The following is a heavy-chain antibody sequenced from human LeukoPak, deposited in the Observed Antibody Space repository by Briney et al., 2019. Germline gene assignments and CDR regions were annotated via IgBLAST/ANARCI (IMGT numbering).Heavy chain of an antibody. CDR1: EFTFSSYW. CDR2: INSDGSST. J-gene: IGHJ4*02. Sequence: GGSLRLSCAASEFTFSSYWMHWVRQAPGKGLVWVSHINSDGSSTSYADSVKGRFTISRDNAKNTLYLQMNSLRAEDTAVYYCARGASGYSYGWGQGTLVTVSS. CDR3: ARGASGYSYG. V-gene: IGHV3-74*01. D-gene: IGHD5-18*01.